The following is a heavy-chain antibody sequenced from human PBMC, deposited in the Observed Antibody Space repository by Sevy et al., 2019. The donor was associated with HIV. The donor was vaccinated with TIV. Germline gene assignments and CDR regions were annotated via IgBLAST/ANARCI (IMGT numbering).Heavy chain of an antibody. Sequence: ASVKVSCKASGYTFTDYYIHWVRQAPGQGLEWMGWINHNSGDTDYAQNFQHRVTMTTDTSITTAYMDLTSLKTDDTAVFYCARVLEDYDFWTGYYYFDFWGQGTLVTVSS. J-gene: IGHJ4*02. D-gene: IGHD3-3*01. CDR1: GYTFTDYY. CDR2: INHNSGDT. V-gene: IGHV1-2*02. CDR3: ARVLEDYDFWTGYYYFDF.